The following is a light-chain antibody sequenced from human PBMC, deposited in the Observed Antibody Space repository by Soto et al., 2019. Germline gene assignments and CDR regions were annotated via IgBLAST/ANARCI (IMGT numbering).Light chain of an antibody. CDR3: CSYAGSSTPYV. Sequence: SALPQPASLSGSPGQSITISCTGTSSDVGSYNLVSWYQQHPGKAPKLMIYEGSKRPSGVSNRFSGSKSGNTASLTISGLQAEDEADYYCCSYAGSSTPYVFGTGTKVTVL. CDR1: SSDVGSYNL. J-gene: IGLJ1*01. CDR2: EGS. V-gene: IGLV2-23*01.